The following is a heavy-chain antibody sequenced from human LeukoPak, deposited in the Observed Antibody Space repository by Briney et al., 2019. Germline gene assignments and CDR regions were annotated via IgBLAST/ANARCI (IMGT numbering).Heavy chain of an antibody. J-gene: IGHJ6*02. CDR1: GYTFTSYG. CDR2: ISVYNGNP. CDR3: ARESHYYDSSGFLYYYGMDV. Sequence: APVKVSCKASGYTFTSYGIGWVRQAPGQGLEWMGWISVYNGNPNYAEKLQGRVTMTTDTSTSTAYMELRSLRSDDTAVYYCARESHYYDSSGFLYYYGMDVWGQGTTVTVSS. V-gene: IGHV1-18*01. D-gene: IGHD3-22*01.